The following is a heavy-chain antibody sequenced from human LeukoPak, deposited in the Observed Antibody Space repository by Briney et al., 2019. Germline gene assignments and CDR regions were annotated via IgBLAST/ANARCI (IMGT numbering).Heavy chain of an antibody. CDR3: ARDWGSDEAIDY. Sequence: GGSLRLSCAASGFTFSSYGIHWVRQAPGKGLEWVAVIWHDGRNKYYADSVKGRFTISRDNSKNTVLLQMNSLRVEDTAIYYCARDWGSDEAIDYWGQGTLVTVSS. D-gene: IGHD2-21*02. V-gene: IGHV3-33*01. CDR2: IWHDGRNK. J-gene: IGHJ4*02. CDR1: GFTFSSYG.